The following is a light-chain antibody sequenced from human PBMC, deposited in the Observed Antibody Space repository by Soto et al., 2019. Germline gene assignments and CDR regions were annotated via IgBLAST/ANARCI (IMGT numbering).Light chain of an antibody. CDR3: QQHNNWPWT. CDR1: QRISNN. Sequence: EVVMTQSPATLSVSPGERVTLSCRASQRISNNVAWYQQKPGQAPRLLIYGASTRATGIPARFSGSGSGTEFTLSISSLQSEDFAVYHCQQHNNWPWTFGQGTKVDI. J-gene: IGKJ1*01. V-gene: IGKV3-15*01. CDR2: GAS.